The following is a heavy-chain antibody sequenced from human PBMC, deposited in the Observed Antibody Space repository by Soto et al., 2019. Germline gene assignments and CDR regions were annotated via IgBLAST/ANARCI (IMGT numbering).Heavy chain of an antibody. CDR3: AGYCISTSCYAPYYYGMDV. Sequence: APVKVSCKASGYTITSYGISWVRQAPGKGLEWMGGFDPEDGETIYAQKFQGRVTMTEDTSTDTAYMELSSLRSEDTAVYYCAGYCISTSCYAPYYYGMDVWGQGTTVTVSS. CDR1: GYTITSYG. V-gene: IGHV1-24*01. J-gene: IGHJ6*02. CDR2: FDPEDGET. D-gene: IGHD2-2*01.